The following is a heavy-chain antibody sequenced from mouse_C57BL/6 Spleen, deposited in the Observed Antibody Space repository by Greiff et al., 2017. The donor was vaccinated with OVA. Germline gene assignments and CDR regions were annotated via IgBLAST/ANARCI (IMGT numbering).Heavy chain of an antibody. CDR2: IDPSDSYT. V-gene: IGHV1-69*01. J-gene: IGHJ4*01. CDR1: GYTFTSYW. CDR3: ARFGVGRGDYAMDY. Sequence: VQLQQSGAELVMPGASVKLSCKASGYTFTSYWMHWVKQRPGQGLEWIGEIDPSDSYTNYNQKFKGKSTLTVDKSSSTAYMQLSSLTSEDSAVYYCARFGVGRGDYAMDYWGQGTSGTVSS.